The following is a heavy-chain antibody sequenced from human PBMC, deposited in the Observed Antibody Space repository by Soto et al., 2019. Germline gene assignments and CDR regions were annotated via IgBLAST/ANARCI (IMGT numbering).Heavy chain of an antibody. D-gene: IGHD3-22*01. CDR1: GYTFTSYY. J-gene: IGHJ5*02. CDR2: INPSGGST. Sequence: GASVKVSCKASGYTFTSYYMHWVRQAPGQGLEWMGIINPSGGSTSYAQKFQGRVTMTRDTSTSTVYMELSSLRSEDTAVYYCARGRYYDSSGYRSPRQWFDPWGQGTLVTVSS. V-gene: IGHV1-46*01. CDR3: ARGRYYDSSGYRSPRQWFDP.